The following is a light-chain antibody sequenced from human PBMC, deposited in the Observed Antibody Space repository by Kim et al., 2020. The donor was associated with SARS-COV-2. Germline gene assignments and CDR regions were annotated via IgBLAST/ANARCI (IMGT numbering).Light chain of an antibody. CDR1: SSDVGSYNL. V-gene: IGLV2-23*01. J-gene: IGLJ2*01. Sequence: GQSNTISCTGTSSDVGSYNLVSWYQQHPGKAPKLMIYEGSKRPSGVSNRFSGSKSGNSASLTISGLQAEDEADYYCCSYAGSSTLVFGGGTKLTVL. CDR3: CSYAGSSTLV. CDR2: EGS.